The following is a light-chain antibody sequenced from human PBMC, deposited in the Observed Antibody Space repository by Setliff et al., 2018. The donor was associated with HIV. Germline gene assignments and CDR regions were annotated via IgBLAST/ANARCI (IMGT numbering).Light chain of an antibody. CDR1: SSDVGAYNY. CDR3: CSYAGRTTFYV. CDR2: DVR. Sequence: QSALTQPASVSASPGQSITISCTGTSSDVGAYNYVSWYQQHPGKAPNLIIYDVRSRPSGVSNRFSGSKSGNTASLTISGLQAEDEADYYCCSYAGRTTFYVFGTGTKVTVL. V-gene: IGLV2-14*03. J-gene: IGLJ1*01.